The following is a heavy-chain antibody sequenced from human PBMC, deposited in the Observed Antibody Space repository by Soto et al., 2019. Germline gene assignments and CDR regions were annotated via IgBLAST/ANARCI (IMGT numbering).Heavy chain of an antibody. V-gene: IGHV4-31*03. CDR1: GGSISSGGYY. CDR3: ARSNYYDSGSYYKADY. D-gene: IGHD3-10*01. CDR2: IYYSGST. Sequence: QVQLQESGPGLVKPSQTLSLTCTVSGGSISSGGYYWSWIRQHPGKGLEWIGYIYYSGSTYYNPSLKSRVTTSVDTSKNKFSLKLSSVTAADTAVYYCARSNYYDSGSYYKADYWGQGTLVTVSS. J-gene: IGHJ4*02.